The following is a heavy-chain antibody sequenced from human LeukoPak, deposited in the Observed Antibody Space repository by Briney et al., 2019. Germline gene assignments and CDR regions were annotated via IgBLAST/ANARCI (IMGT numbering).Heavy chain of an antibody. CDR1: GGTFSSYA. Sequence: SVKVSCKASGGTFSSYAISWVRQAPGQGLEWMGGIIPIFGTANYAQKFQGRVTITTDESTSTAYMELSSLRSEDTAVYYCAREAVSFVAVANDGYFDFWGQGSLVIVSS. CDR2: IIPIFGTA. D-gene: IGHD6-19*01. J-gene: IGHJ4*02. CDR3: AREAVSFVAVANDGYFDF. V-gene: IGHV1-69*05.